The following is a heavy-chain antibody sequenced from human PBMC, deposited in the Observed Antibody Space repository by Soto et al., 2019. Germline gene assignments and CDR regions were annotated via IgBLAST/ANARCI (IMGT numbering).Heavy chain of an antibody. CDR1: GFPFSDYY. V-gene: IGHV3-11*05. CDR3: ARRRPTGYYNY. J-gene: IGHJ4*02. CDR2: IGSSSSYT. Sequence: QVQLVESGGALVKPGGSLSLSCAASGFPFSDYYMSWIRQAPGKGLEWVSSIGSSSSYTNYADSVKGRFTISRDNAKNSLYLQMNSLRAEDTAVYYCARRRPTGYYNYWGQGTLVTVSA. D-gene: IGHD3-9*01.